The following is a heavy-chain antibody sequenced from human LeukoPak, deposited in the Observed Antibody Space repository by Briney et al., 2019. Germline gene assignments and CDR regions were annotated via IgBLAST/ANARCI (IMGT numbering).Heavy chain of an antibody. CDR2: ISAYNGNT. Sequence: ASVKVSCKASGYTFTSYGISWVRQAPGQGLEWMGWISAYNGNTNYAQKLQGRVTMTTDTSTSTAYMELRSLRSDDTAVYYCARVDYYGSGSLRRYYYGMDVWGQGTTVTVSS. V-gene: IGHV1-18*01. CDR3: ARVDYYGSGSLRRYYYGMDV. D-gene: IGHD3-10*01. J-gene: IGHJ6*02. CDR1: GYTFTSYG.